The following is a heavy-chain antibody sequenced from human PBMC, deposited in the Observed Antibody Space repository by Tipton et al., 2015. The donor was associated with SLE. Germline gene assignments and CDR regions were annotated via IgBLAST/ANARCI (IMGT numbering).Heavy chain of an antibody. D-gene: IGHD6-19*01. Sequence: LRLSCTVSGGSLSSYFWRWVRQAPGKGLEWIASIHYRGALYYDPSLESRVTISVDLSNNQFSLRVPSVTAADMAKYYCARHADIAVMRYGMDVWGQGTTVIVSS. CDR2: IHYRGAL. J-gene: IGHJ6*02. CDR3: ARHADIAVMRYGMDV. CDR1: GGSLSSYF. V-gene: IGHV4-59*08.